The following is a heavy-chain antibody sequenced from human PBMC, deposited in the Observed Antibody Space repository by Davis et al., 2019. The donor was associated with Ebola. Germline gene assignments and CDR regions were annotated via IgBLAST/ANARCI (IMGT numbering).Heavy chain of an antibody. J-gene: IGHJ3*02. V-gene: IGHV1-46*01. CDR1: GYTFTSYY. D-gene: IGHD3-9*01. CDR2: INPSGGST. Sequence: ASVQVSCKASGYTFTSYYMHWVRQAPGQGLEWMGIINPSGGSTSYAQKLQGRVTMTTDTSTSTAYMELRSLRSDDTAVYYCARAPWADSYYDILTGYLPGAFDIWGQGTMVTVSS. CDR3: ARAPWADSYYDILTGYLPGAFDI.